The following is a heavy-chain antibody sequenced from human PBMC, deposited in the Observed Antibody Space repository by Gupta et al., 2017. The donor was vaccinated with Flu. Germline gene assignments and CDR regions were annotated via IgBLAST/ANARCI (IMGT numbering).Heavy chain of an antibody. CDR2: ISGSGGST. CDR3: AKGYCSSTSCYPYYMDV. V-gene: IGHV3-23*01. CDR1: GFTFSSYA. D-gene: IGHD2-2*01. Sequence: EVQLLESGGGLVQPGGSLRLSCAASGFTFSSYAMSWVRQAPGKGLEWVSAISGSGGSTYYADSVKGRFTISRDNSKNTLYLQMNSLRAEDTAVYYCAKGYCSSTSCYPYYMDVWGKGPRSPSP. J-gene: IGHJ6*03.